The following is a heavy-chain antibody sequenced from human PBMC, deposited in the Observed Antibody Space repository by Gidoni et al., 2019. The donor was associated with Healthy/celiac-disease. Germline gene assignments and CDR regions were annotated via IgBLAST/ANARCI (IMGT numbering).Heavy chain of an antibody. D-gene: IGHD3-16*02. CDR1: GFTFSSYW. J-gene: IGHJ4*02. CDR2: INRDGSST. V-gene: IGHV3-74*01. CDR3: ARGRLYDYVWGSYPKPFDY. Sequence: EVQLVESGGGLVQPGGSLRLSCAASGFTFSSYWMHWVRQAPGKGLVWGSRINRDGSSTSYADYVKGRFTISRDNAKNTLYLQMNSLRAEDTAVYYCARGRLYDYVWGSYPKPFDYWGQGTLVTVSS.